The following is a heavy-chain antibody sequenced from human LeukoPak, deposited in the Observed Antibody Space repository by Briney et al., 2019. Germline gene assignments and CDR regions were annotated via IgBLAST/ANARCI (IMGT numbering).Heavy chain of an antibody. Sequence: GGSLRLSCVASGFTFSNYAMSWVRQAPGKGLELVSGIWGTDDKTVYEDAVKGRFTISRDNSKNTLYLQMNSLRADDTAVYYCAKTQGYYDAWGQGALVTVSS. D-gene: IGHD2-15*01. CDR3: AKTQGYYDA. CDR2: IWGTDDKT. J-gene: IGHJ5*02. V-gene: IGHV3-23*01. CDR1: GFTFSNYA.